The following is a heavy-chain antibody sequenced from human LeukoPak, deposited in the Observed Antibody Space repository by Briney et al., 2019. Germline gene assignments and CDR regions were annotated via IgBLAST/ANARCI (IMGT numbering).Heavy chain of an antibody. CDR1: GYTFTSYY. D-gene: IGHD2-21*02. V-gene: IGHV1-46*01. CDR3: AREPLSIVVVTATGYYFDY. Sequence: ASVKVSCKASGYTFTSYYMHWVRQAPGQGLEWMGIINSSGGSTSYAQKFQGRVTMTRDTSTSTVYMELSSLRSEDTAVYYCAREPLSIVVVTATGYYFDYWGQGTLVTVSA. CDR2: INSSGGST. J-gene: IGHJ4*02.